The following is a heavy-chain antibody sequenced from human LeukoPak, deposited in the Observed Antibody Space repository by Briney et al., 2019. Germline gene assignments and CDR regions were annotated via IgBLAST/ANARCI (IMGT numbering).Heavy chain of an antibody. V-gene: IGHV3-23*01. CDR3: APKLVDAAMAARDFDY. Sequence: PGGSLRLSCAASGFSFSSYAFHWVRQAPGKGLEWVSSITGSGGSTYYADSVKGRFTISRDNSKNTLFLQMNSLRAEDTALYYCAPKLVDAAMAARDFDYWGQGTLVTVSS. J-gene: IGHJ4*02. CDR2: ITGSGGST. D-gene: IGHD5-18*01. CDR1: GFSFSSYA.